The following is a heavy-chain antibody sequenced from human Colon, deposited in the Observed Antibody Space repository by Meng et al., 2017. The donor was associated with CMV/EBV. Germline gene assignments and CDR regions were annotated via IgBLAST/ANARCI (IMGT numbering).Heavy chain of an antibody. J-gene: IGHJ4*03. CDR2: IRYDGNNE. V-gene: IGHV3-33*08. Sequence: GESLKISCVASGFTFGSFGMHWVRQAPGKGLEWLSIIRYDGNNEYYADSVKGRFTISRDNSKNTLYLQMNSLRPDDTAVYYCASDVRYYDWDGLDFWGQGTMVTVSS. CDR1: GFTFGSFG. CDR3: ASDVRYYDWDGLDF. D-gene: IGHD3-9*01.